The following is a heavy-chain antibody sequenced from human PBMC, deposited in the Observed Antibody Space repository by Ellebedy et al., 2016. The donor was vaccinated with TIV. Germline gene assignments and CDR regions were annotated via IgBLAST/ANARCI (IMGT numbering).Heavy chain of an antibody. Sequence: AASVKVSCKASGGTFSSYAISWVRQAPGQGLEWMGRIIPILGIVNYAQKFQGRVTIMVDKSTSTAYMELSSLRSEDTAVYYCARDSAAAGDEGFEYWGQGTLVTVSS. CDR3: ARDSAAAGDEGFEY. J-gene: IGHJ4*02. D-gene: IGHD6-13*01. CDR1: GGTFSSYA. CDR2: IIPILGIV. V-gene: IGHV1-69*04.